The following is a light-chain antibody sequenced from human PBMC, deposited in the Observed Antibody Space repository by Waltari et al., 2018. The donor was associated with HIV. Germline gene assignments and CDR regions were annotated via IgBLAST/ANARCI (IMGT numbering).Light chain of an antibody. V-gene: IGLV2-11*01. CDR2: EVT. Sequence: QSALTQPRSVSGSPGKSVTISCTGTSRDVGASNYVSRYQQHPGKAPKLMIYEVTKRPSGIPGRFSASRAGNTASLTVSGLQAEDEADYYCSSYDNNNNYVIFGGGTKLTVL. CDR1: SRDVGASNY. J-gene: IGLJ2*01. CDR3: SSYDNNNNYVI.